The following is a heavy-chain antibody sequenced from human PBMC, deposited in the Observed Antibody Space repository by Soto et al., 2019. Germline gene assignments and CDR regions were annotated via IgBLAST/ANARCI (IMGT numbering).Heavy chain of an antibody. CDR1: GYTFTGYY. CDR3: ARAYYGSGRLFDY. J-gene: IGHJ4*02. V-gene: IGHV1-2*04. CDR2: INPNSGGT. D-gene: IGHD3-10*01. Sequence: ASVKVSCKASGYTFTGYYMHWVRQAPGQGLEWMGWINPNSGGTNYAQKFQGWVTMTRDTSISTAYMELSRLRSDDTAVYYCARAYYGSGRLFDYWGQGTLVTVSS.